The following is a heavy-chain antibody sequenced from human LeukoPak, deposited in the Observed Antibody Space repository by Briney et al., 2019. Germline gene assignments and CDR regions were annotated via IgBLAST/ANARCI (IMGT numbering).Heavy chain of an antibody. V-gene: IGHV3-74*01. Sequence: GGSLRLSCAASGFTFSGYWMHWVRQAPGKGLVWVSRINSDGSTTNYADSVKGRFTISRDNAKNTLYLQVNSLRAEDTAVYYCARGGVYSGYGEWGQGTLVTVSS. CDR3: ARGGVYSGYGE. CDR2: INSDGSTT. D-gene: IGHD5-12*01. CDR1: GFTFSGYW. J-gene: IGHJ4*02.